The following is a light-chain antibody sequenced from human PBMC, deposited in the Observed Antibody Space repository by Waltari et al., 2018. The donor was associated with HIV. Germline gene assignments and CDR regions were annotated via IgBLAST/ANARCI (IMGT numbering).Light chain of an antibody. CDR1: SSAVGLSKY. Sequence: QSALTQPRSVSGSPGQSVTIPCTGTSSAVGLSKYVSWYQQHPGKVPQLLIYDLNDRPSGVPDRFSGSKSGTTASLTISGLQAEDEAFYYCCSYAGSYTLIFGGGTKLTVL. CDR3: CSYAGSYTLI. J-gene: IGLJ2*01. CDR2: DLN. V-gene: IGLV2-11*01.